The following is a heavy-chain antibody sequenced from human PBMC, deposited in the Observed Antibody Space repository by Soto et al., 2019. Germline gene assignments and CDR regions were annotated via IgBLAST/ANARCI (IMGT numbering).Heavy chain of an antibody. CDR2: ITSASSYI. J-gene: IGHJ4*02. D-gene: IGHD2-21*01. V-gene: IGHV3-21*01. Sequence: EVLLVESGGGLVKPGESLRLSCAASGFDFSAYTMNWVRQAPGKGLEWVSSITSASSYIYYADSVKGRFTISRDNAKNSLFLQMNSLRAEDTAIYYCARYSSSWHSFDYWCQGTLVPVSS. CDR3: ARYSSSWHSFDY. CDR1: GFDFSAYT.